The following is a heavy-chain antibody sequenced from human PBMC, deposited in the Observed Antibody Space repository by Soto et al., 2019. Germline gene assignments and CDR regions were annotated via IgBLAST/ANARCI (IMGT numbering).Heavy chain of an antibody. CDR3: AKSAGGVYGDFD. J-gene: IGHJ4*02. CDR1: GFTFSNYW. Sequence: EVQLVESGGGLVQPGGSLRLSCAASGFTFSNYWIHWVRQAPGKGLVWVSRINSDGTTTNYADSVKGRFTISRDNARNTVLLQMNSLRAEDTAVYYCAKSAGGVYGDFDWGQGTLVTVSS. CDR2: INSDGTTT. V-gene: IGHV3-74*02. D-gene: IGHD4-17*01.